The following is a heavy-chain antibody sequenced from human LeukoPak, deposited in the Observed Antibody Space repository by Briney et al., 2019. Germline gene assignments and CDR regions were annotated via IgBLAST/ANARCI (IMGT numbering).Heavy chain of an antibody. V-gene: IGHV3-23*01. D-gene: IGHD3-3*01. CDR3: AKDPITIFGVVTPSFDY. J-gene: IGHJ4*02. CDR2: ISGSGGST. CDR1: GFTFSSYA. Sequence: VQPGGSLRLSCAASGFTFSSYAMGWVRQAPGKGLEWVSAISGSGGSTYYADSVKGRFTISRDNSKNTLYLQMNSLRAEDTAVYYCAKDPITIFGVVTPSFDYWGQGTLVTVSS.